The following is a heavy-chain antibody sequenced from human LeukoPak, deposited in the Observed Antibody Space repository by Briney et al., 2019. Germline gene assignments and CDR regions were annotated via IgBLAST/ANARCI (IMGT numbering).Heavy chain of an antibody. J-gene: IGHJ4*02. V-gene: IGHV3-20*04. CDR3: ARGTYSSNWFLHY. D-gene: IGHD6-13*01. CDR1: GFTFDDYG. Sequence: GGSLRLSCSTSGFTFDDYGMSWVRPVPGKWLEWVSGTKWDGGSTGYADSVKGRFTISRDNAENSLYLQMSSLRAEDTALYYCARGTYSSNWFLHYWGQGTLVSVSS. CDR2: TKWDGGST.